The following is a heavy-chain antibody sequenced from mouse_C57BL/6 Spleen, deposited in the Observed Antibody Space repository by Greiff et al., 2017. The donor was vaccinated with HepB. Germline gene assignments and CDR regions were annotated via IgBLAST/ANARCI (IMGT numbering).Heavy chain of an antibody. Sequence: EVKLQESGGGLVQPKGSLKLSCAASGFTFNTYAMHWVRQAPGKGLEWVARIRSKSSNYATYYADSVKDRFTISRDDSQSMLYLQMNNLKTEDTAMYYCVRGGTTVVSYWYFDVWGTGTTVTVSS. J-gene: IGHJ1*03. V-gene: IGHV10-3*01. CDR1: GFTFNTYA. D-gene: IGHD1-1*01. CDR2: IRSKSSNYAT. CDR3: VRGGTTVVSYWYFDV.